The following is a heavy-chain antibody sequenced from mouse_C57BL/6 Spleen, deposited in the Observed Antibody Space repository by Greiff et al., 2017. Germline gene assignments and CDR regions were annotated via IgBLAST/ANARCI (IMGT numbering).Heavy chain of an antibody. CDR2: IDPANGNT. Sequence: VQLQQSVAELVRPGASVKLSCTASGFNIKNTYMHWVKQRPEQGLEWIGRIDPANGNTKYAPKFPGKATITADTSSNTAYLQLSSLTSEDTAIYYCVHYYGSSYVRWYFDVWGTGTTVTVSS. J-gene: IGHJ1*03. V-gene: IGHV14-3*01. CDR3: VHYYGSSYVRWYFDV. CDR1: GFNIKNTY. D-gene: IGHD1-1*01.